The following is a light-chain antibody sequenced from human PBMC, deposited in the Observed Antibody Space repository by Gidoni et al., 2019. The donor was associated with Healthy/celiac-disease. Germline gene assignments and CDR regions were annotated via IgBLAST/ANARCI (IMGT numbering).Light chain of an antibody. J-gene: IGKJ3*01. V-gene: IGKV1D-12*01. Sequence: DIQMTQSPSSVSASVGDRVTITGRASQDISSWLAWYQQKPGKAPNLLIYAASSLQSGVPSRFSGSGSWTDFTLTISSLQPEDFATYYCQQANRFPVTFGPETKVDIK. CDR2: AAS. CDR1: QDISSW. CDR3: QQANRFPVT.